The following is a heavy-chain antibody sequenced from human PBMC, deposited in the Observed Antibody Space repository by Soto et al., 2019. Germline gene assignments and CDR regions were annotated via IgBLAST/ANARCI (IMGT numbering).Heavy chain of an antibody. V-gene: IGHV4-30-4*01. J-gene: IGHJ4*02. D-gene: IGHD2-15*01. CDR1: GGSISSGNYY. Sequence: QVQLQESGPGLVKPSQTLSLTCTVSGGSISSGNYYWGWIRQPPGTGLEWIGFISYSGSTYYTTSLKSRVTIAVETSKSQFSLNLNFVTAAVSSVYYCATMGTPATGLSFFDYWGQGSLVTVSS. CDR3: ATMGTPATGLSFFDY. CDR2: ISYSGST.